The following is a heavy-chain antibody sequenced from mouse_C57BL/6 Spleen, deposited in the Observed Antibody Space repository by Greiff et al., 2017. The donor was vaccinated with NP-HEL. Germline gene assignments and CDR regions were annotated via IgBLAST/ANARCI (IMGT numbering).Heavy chain of an antibody. Sequence: QVTLKVSGPGLVQPSQSLSITCTVSGFSLTSYGVHWVRQSPGKGLEWLGVIWSGGSTDYNAAFISRLSISKDNSKSQVFFKMNSLQADDTAIYYCARIRDGYPNHAMDYWGQGTSVTVSS. CDR2: IWSGGST. CDR1: GFSLTSYG. J-gene: IGHJ4*01. CDR3: ARIRDGYPNHAMDY. D-gene: IGHD2-3*01. V-gene: IGHV2-2*01.